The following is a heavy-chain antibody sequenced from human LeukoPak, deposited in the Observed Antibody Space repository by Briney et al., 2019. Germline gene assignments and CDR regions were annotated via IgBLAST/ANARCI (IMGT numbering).Heavy chain of an antibody. CDR2: ISSSSSYT. CDR1: GFTFSDYY. D-gene: IGHD2-15*01. CDR3: ARDCGGSCFTPDFDY. V-gene: IGHV3-11*06. J-gene: IGHJ4*02. Sequence: PGGSLRLSCAASGFTFSDYYMSWIRQAPGKGLEWVSYISSSSSYTNYADSVKGRFTISRDNAKNSLYLQMNSLRAEDTAVYYCARDCGGSCFTPDFDYWGQGTPVTVSS.